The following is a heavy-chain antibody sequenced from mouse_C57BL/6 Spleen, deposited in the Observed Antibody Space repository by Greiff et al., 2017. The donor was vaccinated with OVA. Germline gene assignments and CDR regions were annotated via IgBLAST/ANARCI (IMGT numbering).Heavy chain of an antibody. CDR3: ARAPFYYGSSYSYFDV. D-gene: IGHD1-1*01. CDR2: INYDGSST. J-gene: IGHJ1*03. CDR1: GFTFSDYY. Sequence: EVMLVESEGGLVQPGSSMKLSCTASGFTFSDYYMAWVRQVPEKGLEWVANINYDGSSTYYLDSLKSRFIISRDNAKNILYLQMSSLKSEDTATYYCARAPFYYGSSYSYFDVWGTGTTVTVSS. V-gene: IGHV5-16*01.